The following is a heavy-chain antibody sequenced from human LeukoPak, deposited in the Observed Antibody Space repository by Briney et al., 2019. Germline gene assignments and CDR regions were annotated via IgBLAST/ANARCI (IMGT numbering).Heavy chain of an antibody. CDR2: IWYDGSNK. D-gene: IGHD5-12*01. CDR1: GFNFSSFV. J-gene: IGHJ4*02. CDR3: ARGPSAYPKCFDY. V-gene: IGHV3-33*01. Sequence: GGSLRLSCAASGFNFSSFVMHWVRQAPGKGLERVAVIWYDGSNKYYADSVKGRFTISRDNSKNTLYLQMNSLRAEDTAVYYCARGPSAYPKCFDYWGQGTLVTVSS.